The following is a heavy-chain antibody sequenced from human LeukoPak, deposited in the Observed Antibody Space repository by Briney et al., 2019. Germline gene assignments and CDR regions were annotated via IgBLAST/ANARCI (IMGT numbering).Heavy chain of an antibody. Sequence: GGSLRLSCAASGFTFSTYAMSWVRQAPREGLEWVSGISDSGGPTYYAHSVKGRFTISRDNSKNTLYLQMNSLRAEDTAVYYCAKDWGNTYGGSLGYWGQGTLVTVSS. V-gene: IGHV3-23*01. CDR3: AKDWGNTYGGSLGY. CDR1: GFTFSTYA. J-gene: IGHJ4*02. D-gene: IGHD5-18*01. CDR2: ISDSGGPT.